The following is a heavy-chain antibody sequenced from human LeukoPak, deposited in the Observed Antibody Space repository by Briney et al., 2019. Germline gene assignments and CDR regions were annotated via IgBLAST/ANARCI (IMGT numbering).Heavy chain of an antibody. CDR1: GFTFSSYS. V-gene: IGHV3-21*01. Sequence: GGSLRLSCAASGFTFSSYSMNWVRQAPGKGLEWVSSISSSSSYIYYADSVKGRFTISRDNAKNSLYLQMNSLRAEDTAVYYCARDPRYSYGYEGPYYFDYWGQGNLVTVSS. J-gene: IGHJ4*02. D-gene: IGHD5-18*01. CDR3: ARDPRYSYGYEGPYYFDY. CDR2: ISSSSSYI.